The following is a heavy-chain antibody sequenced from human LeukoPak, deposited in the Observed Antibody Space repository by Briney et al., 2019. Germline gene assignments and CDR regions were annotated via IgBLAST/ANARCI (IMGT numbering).Heavy chain of an antibody. V-gene: IGHV3-30*04. CDR2: ISYDGSNK. Sequence: GGSLRLSCAASGFTFSSYAMHWVRQAPGKGLEWVAVISYDGSNKYYADSVKGRFTISRDNSKNTLYLQMNSLRAEDTAVYYCARTHTAMGSYFDYWGQGTLVTVSS. CDR3: ARTHTAMGSYFDY. CDR1: GFTFSSYA. D-gene: IGHD5-18*01. J-gene: IGHJ4*02.